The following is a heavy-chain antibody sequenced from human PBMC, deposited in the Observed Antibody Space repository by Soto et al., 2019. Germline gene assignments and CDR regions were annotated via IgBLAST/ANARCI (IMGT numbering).Heavy chain of an antibody. CDR2: INHRRDV. J-gene: IGHJ4*02. V-gene: IGHV4-34*01. D-gene: IGHD6-13*01. Sequence: SETLSLPCAVYGGSLRGYFWYWFRQPPGRGLEWIGEINHRRDVNYNPSLKSRLTMSIDMSKSQFSLNLRSVTAADTAVYYCARGRDSSSWFLASPADYWGQGILVT. CDR3: ARGRDSSSWFLASPADY. CDR1: GGSLRGYF.